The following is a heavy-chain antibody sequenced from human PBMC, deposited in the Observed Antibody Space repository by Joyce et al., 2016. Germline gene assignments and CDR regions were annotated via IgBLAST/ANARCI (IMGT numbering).Heavy chain of an antibody. J-gene: IGHJ6*02. V-gene: IGHV1-46*01. CDR2: INPRGGTT. CDR1: GYTFTTHY. CDR3: ARRGSDGMDV. Sequence: QVQLVQSGAEVKKPGASVKVSCKASGYTFTTHYIHWVRQAPGQGLEWMGIINPRGGTTSYAQKFQGRVTMTRDTSTSTAYMEVNSLRSEDTAVYYCARRGSDGMDVWGQGTTVTVSS.